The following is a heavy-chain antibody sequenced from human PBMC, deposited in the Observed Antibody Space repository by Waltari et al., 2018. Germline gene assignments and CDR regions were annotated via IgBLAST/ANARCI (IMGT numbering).Heavy chain of an antibody. CDR2: INWSGART. CDR1: GFTFNDYG. D-gene: IGHD6-19*01. CDR3: VREVFGSGWRESYFFDY. Sequence: EVQLVESGGGLLRPGGSLCLSCAASGFTFNDYGLSWVRQVPGEGLEWVSGINWSGARTSYADSVMGRFTVSRDNAMNSLYLEMSSLRAEDTALYYCVREVFGSGWRESYFFDYWGQGTVVTVSS. V-gene: IGHV3-20*04. J-gene: IGHJ4*02.